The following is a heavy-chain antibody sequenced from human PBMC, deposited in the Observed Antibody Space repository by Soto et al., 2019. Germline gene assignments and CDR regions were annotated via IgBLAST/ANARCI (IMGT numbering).Heavy chain of an antibody. CDR3: ARHYSLGDYDRDMLDY. CDR1: GGSISSYY. CDR2: IYYSGST. D-gene: IGHD4-17*01. V-gene: IGHV4-59*08. Sequence: SETLSLTCTVSGGSISSYYWSWIRQPPGKGLEWIGYIYYSGSTNYNPSLKSRVTISVDTSKNQFSLKLSSVTAADTAVYYCARHYSLGDYDRDMLDYWGQGTLVTVSS. J-gene: IGHJ4*02.